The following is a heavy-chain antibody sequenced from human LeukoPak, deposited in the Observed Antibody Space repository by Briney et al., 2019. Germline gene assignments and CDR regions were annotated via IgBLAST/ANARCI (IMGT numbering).Heavy chain of an antibody. CDR3: AKSTGTTEFDY. D-gene: IGHD4-17*01. J-gene: IGHJ4*02. CDR1: GGSISSGDYY. Sequence: PSQTLSLTCTVSGGSISSGDYYWSWIRQPPGKGLEWIGYIYYSGSTYYNPSLKSRVTISVDTSKNQFSLRLSSVTAADTAVYYCAKSTGTTEFDYWGQGTLVTVSS. CDR2: IYYSGST. V-gene: IGHV4-30-4*01.